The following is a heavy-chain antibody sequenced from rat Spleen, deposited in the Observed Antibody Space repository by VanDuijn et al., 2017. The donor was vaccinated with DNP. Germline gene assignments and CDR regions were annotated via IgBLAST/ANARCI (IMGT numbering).Heavy chain of an antibody. CDR3: ATGVHGGYEDWFAY. J-gene: IGHJ2*01. Sequence: QPGRSLKLSCAASGFTFNNYDMAWVRQAPTKGLEWVASISPSGGSTYYRDSVKGRFTISRDDAKSTLYLQMNGLRSEDTATYYCATGVHGGYEDWFAYWGQGVMVTVSS. D-gene: IGHD1-11*01. V-gene: IGHV5-19*01. CDR2: ISPSGGST. CDR1: GFTFNNYD.